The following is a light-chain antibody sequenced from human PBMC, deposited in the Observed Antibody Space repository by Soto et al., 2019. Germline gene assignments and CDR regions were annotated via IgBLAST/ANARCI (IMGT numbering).Light chain of an antibody. CDR2: EGS. CDR3: CSFALGSTLI. J-gene: IGLJ2*01. V-gene: IGLV2-23*01. CDR1: SSDVGSYNL. Sequence: QSALTQPASVSGSPGQSITISCTGTSSDVGSYNLVSWYQQYPDKAPKLIIYEGSKRPSGVSNRFSGSKSGNTASLTISGLQADDEADYYCCSFALGSTLIFGGGTKLTVL.